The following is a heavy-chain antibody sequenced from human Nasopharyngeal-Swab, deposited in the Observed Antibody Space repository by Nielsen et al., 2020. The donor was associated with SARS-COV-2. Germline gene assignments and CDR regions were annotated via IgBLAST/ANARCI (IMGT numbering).Heavy chain of an antibody. J-gene: IGHJ4*02. CDR1: GFTFSSYA. Sequence: GESLKISCAASGFTFSSYAIHWVRQAPGKGLEWVAVISYDGSNKYYADSVKGRFTISRDNSKNTLYLQMNSLRAEDTAVYYCAREADEGLAYFDYWGQGTLVTVSS. CDR3: AREADEGLAYFDY. CDR2: ISYDGSNK. D-gene: IGHD3-16*01. V-gene: IGHV3-30-3*01.